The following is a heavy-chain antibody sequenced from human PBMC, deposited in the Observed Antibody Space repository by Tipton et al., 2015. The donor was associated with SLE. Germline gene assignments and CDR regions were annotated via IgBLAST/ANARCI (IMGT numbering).Heavy chain of an antibody. D-gene: IGHD3-3*01. Sequence: SLRLSCAASGFTVSSNYMSWVRQAPGKGLEWVSVIYSGGNTYYGDSVKGRFTISRDNSKNTVHLQMNSLRVEDTAVYYCVRDIGAFDIWGQGTVVTVSS. CDR3: VRDIGAFDI. J-gene: IGHJ3*02. V-gene: IGHV3-53*05. CDR1: GFTVSSNY. CDR2: IYSGGNT.